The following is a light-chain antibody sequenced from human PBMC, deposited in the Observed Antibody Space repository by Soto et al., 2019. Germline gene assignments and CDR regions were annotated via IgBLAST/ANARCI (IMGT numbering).Light chain of an antibody. V-gene: IGKV1-5*01. Sequence: DIQMTQSPSTLSASVGDRVTITCRASQTIHSFLAWYQQKAGKAPKLLIYDASNLESGVPARFSGSGSGTEFTLTVSSLQPDDFATFYLQQFHSFPWTFGQGNKVEI. J-gene: IGKJ1*01. CDR2: DAS. CDR3: QQFHSFPWT. CDR1: QTIHSF.